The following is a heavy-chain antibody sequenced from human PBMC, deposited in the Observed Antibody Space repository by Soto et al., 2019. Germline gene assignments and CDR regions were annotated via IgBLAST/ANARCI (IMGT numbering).Heavy chain of an antibody. D-gene: IGHD3-9*01. J-gene: IGHJ5*02. CDR1: GGSITTYQ. CDR2: YSGFT. Sequence: SETLSLTCTVSGGSITTYQWSWIRQPPGKGLEWIGGYSGFTDYNPSLESRATISVDHSKNQFSLTLRSVTAADTAVYYCAKGRHMLTGYYRASYNWFDPWGQGTLVTVSS. V-gene: IGHV4-59*12. CDR3: AKGRHMLTGYYRASYNWFDP.